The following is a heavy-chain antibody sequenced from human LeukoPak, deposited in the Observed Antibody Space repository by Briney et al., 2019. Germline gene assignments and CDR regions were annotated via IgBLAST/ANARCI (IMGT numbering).Heavy chain of an antibody. CDR1: GGSFSTYY. CDR2: IYYSGST. CDR3: ARDTVAGIDY. J-gene: IGHJ4*02. V-gene: IGHV4-59*01. D-gene: IGHD4-23*01. Sequence: SETLSLTCTASGGSFSTYYWSWIRQPPGKGLEWIGYIYYSGSTDYNPSLNSRVTMSLDSSKNQFSLNLNSVTAADTAVYYCARDTVAGIDYWGQGTLVTVSS.